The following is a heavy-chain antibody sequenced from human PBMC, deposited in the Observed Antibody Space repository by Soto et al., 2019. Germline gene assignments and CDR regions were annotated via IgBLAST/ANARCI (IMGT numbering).Heavy chain of an antibody. J-gene: IGHJ3*02. CDR1: GGSISGYY. V-gene: IGHV4-59*01. CDR3: ERTYYYEDAFDI. CDR2: IYYSGST. D-gene: IGHD3-22*01. Sequence: SETLSLTCTVSGGSISGYYWSWIRQPPGKGLEWIGYIYYSGSTNYNPSLKSRVTISVDTSKNQFSLKLSSVTAADTAVYYCERTYYYEDAFDIWGQRTMVPVSS.